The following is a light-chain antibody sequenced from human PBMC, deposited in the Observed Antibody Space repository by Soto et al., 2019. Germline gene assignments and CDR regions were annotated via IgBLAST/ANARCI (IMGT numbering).Light chain of an antibody. CDR1: RSNIGSNN. CDR2: NNH. V-gene: IGLV1-44*01. CDR3: AAWDDSPDGYV. J-gene: IGLJ1*01. Sequence: QSVLTQPPSASGIPGQRVTISCSGSRSNIGSNNVNWYQQLPGTAPRLLTFNNHLRPSGVPDRFSGSKSGTSASLAISGLQSEDEGDYYCAAWDDSPDGYVFGTGTKVTVL.